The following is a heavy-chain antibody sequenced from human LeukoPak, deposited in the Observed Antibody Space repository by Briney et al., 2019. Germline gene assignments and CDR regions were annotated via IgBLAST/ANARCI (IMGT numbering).Heavy chain of an antibody. D-gene: IGHD3-22*01. CDR2: INSDGSST. V-gene: IGHV3-74*01. Sequence: PGGSLRLSCAASGFTFRSYWMHWVRQAPGKGLVWVSRINSDGSSTSYADSVKGRFTISRDNAKNTLYLQMNSVRAEDTAVYYCITMIDSSEIYWGQGTLVTVSS. CDR1: GFTFRSYW. CDR3: ITMIDSSEIY. J-gene: IGHJ4*02.